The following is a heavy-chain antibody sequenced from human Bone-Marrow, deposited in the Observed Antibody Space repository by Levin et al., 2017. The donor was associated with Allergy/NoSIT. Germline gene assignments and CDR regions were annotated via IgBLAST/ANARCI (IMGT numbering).Heavy chain of an antibody. V-gene: IGHV3-30*18. D-gene: IGHD1-1*01. J-gene: IGHJ3*01. CDR2: VSFDGSKK. CDR3: AKQGTWNDGNDAFDV. Sequence: GGSLRLSCAGSGFTFSSFDIHWVRQAPGKGLEWVAFVSFDGSKKHYSDSVKGRFTLSRDNSKNTLYLQMNSLRTEDTAVYYCAKQGTWNDGNDAFDVWGQGTMVAVSS. CDR1: GFTFSSFD.